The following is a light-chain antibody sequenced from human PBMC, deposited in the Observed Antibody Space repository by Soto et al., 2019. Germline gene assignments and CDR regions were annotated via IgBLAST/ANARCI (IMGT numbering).Light chain of an antibody. V-gene: IGKV3-11*01. J-gene: IGKJ5*01. Sequence: EIVSTQSPPTLSLSPGERPTLSCSPSQSVSSYFAWYQQKPGQAPMLLIYDASNRATGIPARFSGSGSGTDFTLTISSLEPEDFAVYYCQQRSNWAQITFGQGTRLEIK. CDR1: QSVSSY. CDR2: DAS. CDR3: QQRSNWAQIT.